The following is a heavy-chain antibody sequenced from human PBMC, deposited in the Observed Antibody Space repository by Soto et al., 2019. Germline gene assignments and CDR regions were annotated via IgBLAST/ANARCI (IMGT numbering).Heavy chain of an antibody. CDR1: GLTLSTSS. D-gene: IGHD3-22*01. V-gene: IGHV3-48*01. Sequence: EVQLVESGGMLVQPGGSLRLSCAASGLTLSTSSMNWVRQAPGKGLEWISYIRRHTSVTAYADSVKGRLTISRDSAKNARYLQMYSVRAEDMAVYYCGTVAVCGYYSVDRWGQGTLVTVSS. J-gene: IGHJ5*02. CDR3: GTVAVCGYYSVDR. CDR2: IRRHTSVT.